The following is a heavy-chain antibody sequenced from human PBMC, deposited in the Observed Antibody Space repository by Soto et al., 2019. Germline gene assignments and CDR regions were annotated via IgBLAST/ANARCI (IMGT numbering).Heavy chain of an antibody. CDR3: ARWINVDTAMAVFHYYYGMDV. Sequence: SVKVSCKASGGTFSSYAISWVRQAPGQGLEWMGGIIPIFGTANYAQKFQGRVTITADKSTSTAYMELSSLRSEDTAVYYCARWINVDTAMAVFHYYYGMDVWGQGTTVTVSS. V-gene: IGHV1-69*06. CDR1: GGTFSSYA. CDR2: IIPIFGTA. J-gene: IGHJ6*02. D-gene: IGHD5-18*01.